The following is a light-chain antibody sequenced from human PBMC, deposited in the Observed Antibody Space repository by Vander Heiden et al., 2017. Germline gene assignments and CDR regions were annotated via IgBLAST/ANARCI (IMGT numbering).Light chain of an antibody. V-gene: IGKV3-15*01. CDR2: GAS. CDR1: QSVSNM. Sequence: DIVMTQSPATLSVSPGERATLSCRASQSVSNMLAWYQQKPGQAPRLLIFGASTRATGIPARFSGSGSGTEFTLTISSLQSEDFSLYYCQQYINWPRTFGQGTKVEIK. CDR3: QQYINWPRT. J-gene: IGKJ1*01.